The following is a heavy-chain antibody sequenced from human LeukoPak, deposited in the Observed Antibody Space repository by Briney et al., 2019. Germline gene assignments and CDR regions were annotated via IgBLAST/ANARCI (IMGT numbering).Heavy chain of an antibody. CDR2: ISYDGSNK. D-gene: IGHD5-24*01. V-gene: IGHV3-30-3*01. Sequence: GGSLRLSCAASGFTFSSYAMHWVRQAPGKGLEWVAVISYDGSNKYHADSVRGRFTISRDNAKNTLYLQMNSLRADDTAVYYCARGEMVQVYWGQGTLVTVSS. J-gene: IGHJ4*02. CDR3: ARGEMVQVY. CDR1: GFTFSSYA.